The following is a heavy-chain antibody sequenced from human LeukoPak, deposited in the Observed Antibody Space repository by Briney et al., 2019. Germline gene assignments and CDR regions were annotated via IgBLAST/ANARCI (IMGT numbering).Heavy chain of an antibody. CDR1: GYTFTSYD. J-gene: IGHJ5*02. Sequence: ASVKVSCKASGYTFTSYDINWVRQAPGQGLEWMGWMNPNSGNTGYAQKFQGRVTMTRNTSISTAYMELSSLRSEDTAVYYCARVRTYYDILTGYYTYNWFDPWGQGTLVTVSS. CDR2: MNPNSGNT. D-gene: IGHD3-9*01. V-gene: IGHV1-8*01. CDR3: ARVRTYYDILTGYYTYNWFDP.